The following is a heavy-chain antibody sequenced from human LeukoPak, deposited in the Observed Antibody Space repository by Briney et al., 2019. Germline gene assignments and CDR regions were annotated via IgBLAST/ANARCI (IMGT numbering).Heavy chain of an antibody. J-gene: IGHJ3*02. Sequence: GGSLRLSCAASGFTFSSYSMNWVRQAPGKGLEWVSYISSSSSTIYYADSVRGRFTISRDNAKNSLYLQMNSLRDEDTAVYYCARDADYYDSSGYYWVYAFDIWGQGTMVTVSS. CDR2: ISSSSSTI. CDR3: ARDADYYDSSGYYWVYAFDI. CDR1: GFTFSSYS. D-gene: IGHD3-22*01. V-gene: IGHV3-48*02.